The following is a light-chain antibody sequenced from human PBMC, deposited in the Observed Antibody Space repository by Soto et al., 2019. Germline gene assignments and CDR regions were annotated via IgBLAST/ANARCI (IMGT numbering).Light chain of an antibody. CDR3: QEYNNWPPIA. Sequence: TQSPATLSASPGESAALSCRASQTVGTHLAWYQQKPGLAPRLLIYDVSTRAPGVPGRFSGSGSETEFTLTISSLQSDDFAVYYCQEYNNWPPIAFGQGTRLEI. V-gene: IGKV3-15*01. CDR1: QTVGTH. J-gene: IGKJ5*01. CDR2: DVS.